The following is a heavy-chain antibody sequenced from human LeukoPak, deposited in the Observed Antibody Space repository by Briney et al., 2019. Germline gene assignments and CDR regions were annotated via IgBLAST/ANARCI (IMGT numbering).Heavy chain of an antibody. D-gene: IGHD2-8*01. CDR3: ARDPPNA. CDR1: GFTFSDYY. CDR2: ISSSSTST. Sequence: PGRSLRLSCAASGFTFSDYYMSWIRQAPGKGLEWVSYISSSSTSTNYADSVKGRFTISRDNAKNSMYLQMNSLTVEDTAVYYCARDPPNAWGQGTLVTVSS. J-gene: IGHJ5*02. V-gene: IGHV3-11*06.